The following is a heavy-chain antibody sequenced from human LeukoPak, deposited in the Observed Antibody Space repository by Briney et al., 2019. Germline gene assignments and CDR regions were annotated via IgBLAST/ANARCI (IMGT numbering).Heavy chain of an antibody. V-gene: IGHV3-21*01. D-gene: IGHD6-6*01. J-gene: IGHJ4*02. CDR3: ARAYSSSSGGLCGY. CDR1: GFTFSSYS. CDR2: ISSSSYI. Sequence: TGGSLRLSCAASGFTFSSYSMNWVRQAPGKGLEWVSSISSSSYIYYADSVKGRFTISRDNAKNSPYLQMNSLRAEDTAVYYCARAYSSSSGGLCGYWGQGTLVTVSS.